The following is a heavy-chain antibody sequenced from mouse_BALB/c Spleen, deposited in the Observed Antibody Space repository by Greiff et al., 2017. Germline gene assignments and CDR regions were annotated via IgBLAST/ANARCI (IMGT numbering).Heavy chain of an antibody. Sequence: EVQGVESGGGLVQPGGSRKLSCAASGFTFSSFGMHWVRQAPEKGLEWVAYISSGSRTIYYADTVKGRFTISRDNPKNTLFLQMTSLRSEDTAMYYCASGGYGYYYAMDYWGQGTSVTVSS. D-gene: IGHD2-10*02. CDR3: ASGGYGYYYAMDY. CDR2: ISSGSRTI. V-gene: IGHV5-17*02. CDR1: GFTFSSFG. J-gene: IGHJ4*01.